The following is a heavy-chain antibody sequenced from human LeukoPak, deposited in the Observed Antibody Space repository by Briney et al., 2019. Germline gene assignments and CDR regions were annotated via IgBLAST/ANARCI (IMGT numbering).Heavy chain of an antibody. J-gene: IGHJ4*02. CDR1: GFTSSSYG. CDR2: ISYDGSNK. D-gene: IGHD4-17*01. CDR3: AKVPDGDYGVDY. Sequence: GRSLRLSCAASGFTSSSYGMHWVRQAPGKGLEWVAVISYDGSNKYYADSVKGRFTISRDNSKNTLYLQMNSLRAEDTAVYYCAKVPDGDYGVDYWGQGTLVTVSS. V-gene: IGHV3-30*18.